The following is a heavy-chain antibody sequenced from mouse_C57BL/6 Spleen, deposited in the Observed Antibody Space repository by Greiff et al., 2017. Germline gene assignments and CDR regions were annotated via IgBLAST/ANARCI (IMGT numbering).Heavy chain of an antibody. CDR2: IDPSDSET. D-gene: IGHD1-1*01. V-gene: IGHV1-52*01. CDR1: GYTFTSYW. CDR3: ARYYYGSSLYD. J-gene: IGHJ4*01. Sequence: VQLQQPGAELVRPGSSVKLSCKASGYTFTSYWMHWVKQRPIQGLDWIGNIDPSDSETHYNQKFKDKATLTVDKSSSTAYMQLSSLTSEDSAVYYCARYYYGSSLYDWGQGTSVTVSS.